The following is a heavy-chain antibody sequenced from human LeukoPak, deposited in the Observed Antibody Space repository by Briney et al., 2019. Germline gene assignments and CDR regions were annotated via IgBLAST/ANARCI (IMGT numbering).Heavy chain of an antibody. CDR2: INRSGST. CDR3: AREEMPGKFDY. V-gene: IGHV4-34*01. CDR1: GGSFSGYY. D-gene: IGHD1-26*01. J-gene: IGHJ4*02. Sequence: SETLSLTCAVYGGSFSGYYWSWIRQPPGKGLEWIGEINRSGSTNYNPSLKSRVAISLDKSSNQFSLRLTSVTAADTAMYFCAREEMPGKFDYWGQGILVTVSS.